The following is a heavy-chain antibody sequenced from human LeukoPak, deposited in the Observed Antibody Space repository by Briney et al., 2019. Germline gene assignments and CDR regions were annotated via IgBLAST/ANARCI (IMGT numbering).Heavy chain of an antibody. D-gene: IGHD1-1*01. CDR1: GFSFSNYW. CDR2: IKHDGSET. J-gene: IGHJ4*02. Sequence: GGSLRLSCAASGFSFSNYWMSWVRLAPGKGLEWVANIKHDGSETFYLDAVRGRFTISRDNSKNSVHLQLGNLRVEDTALYYCAKSGRVENNWYFFDSGGQGALVIVSS. V-gene: IGHV3-7*03. CDR3: AKSGRVENNWYFFDS.